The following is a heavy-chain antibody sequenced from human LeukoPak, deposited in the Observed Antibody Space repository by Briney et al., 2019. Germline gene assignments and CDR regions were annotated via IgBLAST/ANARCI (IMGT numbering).Heavy chain of an antibody. J-gene: IGHJ6*03. Sequence: SETLSLTCTVSGDSISSHYWSWIRQPPGKGLEWVGDIYYSGNTKYNTSLKSRVTISVDTSKSQFSLKLTSVTAADTAVYYCARDTRRSYYFMDVWGKGTTVTVSS. CDR2: IYYSGNT. V-gene: IGHV4-59*11. CDR1: GDSISSHY. CDR3: ARDTRRSYYFMDV.